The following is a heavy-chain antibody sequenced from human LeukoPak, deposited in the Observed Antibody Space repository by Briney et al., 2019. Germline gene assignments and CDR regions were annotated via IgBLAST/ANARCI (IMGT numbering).Heavy chain of an antibody. CDR2: ISSSSRYI. Sequence: GGSLRLSCAPSGFTFSSYTMNWVRQAPGKGLEWVSSISSSSRYIYYADSVKGRFTISRDNAKKSLYLRMNTLRAEDTAVYYCAREDPSGYMDVWGKGTTVTVSS. V-gene: IGHV3-21*01. CDR3: AREDPSGYMDV. J-gene: IGHJ6*03. CDR1: GFTFSSYT.